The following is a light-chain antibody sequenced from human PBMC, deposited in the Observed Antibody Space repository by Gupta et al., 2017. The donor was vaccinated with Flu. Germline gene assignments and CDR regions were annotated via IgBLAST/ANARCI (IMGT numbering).Light chain of an antibody. Sequence: GGRVTITCRASQSINSWLAWYQVKPGKAPKLLIYMSSSLHSGVPTRFSGSGSGTEFTLTISNLQPEDFATYFCHQYTSYPITFGQGTRLE. CDR1: QSINSW. J-gene: IGKJ5*01. CDR3: HQYTSYPIT. CDR2: MSS. V-gene: IGKV1-5*03.